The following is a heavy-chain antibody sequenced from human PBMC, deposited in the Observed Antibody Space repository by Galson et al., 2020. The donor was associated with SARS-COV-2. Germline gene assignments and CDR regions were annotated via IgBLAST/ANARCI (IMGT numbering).Heavy chain of an antibody. J-gene: IGHJ3*02. Sequence: GESLKIYCAASGFTFSSYWMHWVRQVPGKGLVWVSRINSDGSSTSYADSVKGRFTISRDNAKNTLYLQMNSLRAEDTAVYYCAKEYYYDSSGPLDVFDIWGQGTMVTVSS. V-gene: IGHV3-74*01. D-gene: IGHD3-22*01. CDR2: INSDGSST. CDR3: AKEYYYDSSGPLDVFDI. CDR1: GFTFSSYW.